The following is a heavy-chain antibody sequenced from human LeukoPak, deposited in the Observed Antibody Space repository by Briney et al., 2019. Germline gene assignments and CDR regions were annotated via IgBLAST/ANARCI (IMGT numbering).Heavy chain of an antibody. J-gene: IGHJ4*02. CDR3: ATAMATIEGPLQVMNY. CDR2: INWNGGST. D-gene: IGHD5-24*01. V-gene: IGHV3-20*04. Sequence: PGGSLRLSCAASGFTFDDYGMSWVRQAPGKGLEWVSGINWNGGSTGYADSVKGRFTISRDNAKNSLYLQMNSLRAEDTAVYYCATAMATIEGPLQVMNYWGQGTLATVSS. CDR1: GFTFDDYG.